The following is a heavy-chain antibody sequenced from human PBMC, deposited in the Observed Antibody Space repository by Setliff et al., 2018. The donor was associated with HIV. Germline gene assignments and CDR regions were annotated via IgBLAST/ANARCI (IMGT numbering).Heavy chain of an antibody. CDR2: ISSSSTYI. V-gene: IGHV3-21*01. CDR3: TRDYAYDWNAVMDV. J-gene: IGHJ6*03. D-gene: IGHD1-20*01. CDR1: GFTFSSYR. Sequence: PGGSLRLSCAASGFTFSSYRMNWVRQAPGKGLEWVSSISSSSTYIYYADSVKGRFTISRDNAKNSLYLQMNSLRAEDTAVYYCTRDYAYDWNAVMDVWGKGTTVTSP.